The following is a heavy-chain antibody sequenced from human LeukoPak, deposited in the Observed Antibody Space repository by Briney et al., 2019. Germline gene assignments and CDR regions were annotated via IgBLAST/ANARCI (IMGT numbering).Heavy chain of an antibody. Sequence: GGSLRLSCAASGFTFTTYAMSWVRQAPGKGLEWVSGISGLGDNTYYVDSVKGRFTISRDNSKYTLYLQMNSLRAEDTAVYYCAKDLLGSSWLFDYWGQGTLVTVSS. CDR1: GFTFTTYA. J-gene: IGHJ4*02. CDR2: ISGLGDNT. CDR3: AKDLLGSSWLFDY. V-gene: IGHV3-23*01. D-gene: IGHD6-13*01.